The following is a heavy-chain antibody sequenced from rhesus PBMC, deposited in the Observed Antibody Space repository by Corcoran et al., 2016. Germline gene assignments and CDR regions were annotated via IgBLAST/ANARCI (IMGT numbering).Heavy chain of an antibody. CDR2: IYGSGSST. CDR3: ARALGGTTNRFDV. CDR1: GGSISSSY. Sequence: QLQLQESGPGLVKPSETLSVTCAVSGGSISSSYWSWIRQAPGKGREWIGYIYGSGSSTNYNPSLKSRVTLSVDTPKNQISLKLSSVTAADTAVYYCARALGGTTNRFDVWGPGVLVTVSS. D-gene: IGHD6-37*01. V-gene: IGHV4-169*01. J-gene: IGHJ5-1*01.